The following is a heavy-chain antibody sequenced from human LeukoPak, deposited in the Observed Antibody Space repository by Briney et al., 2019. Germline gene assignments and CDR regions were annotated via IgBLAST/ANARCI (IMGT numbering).Heavy chain of an antibody. CDR2: INPSGGGT. J-gene: IGHJ4*02. CDR3: ARDQDTIGYGENLY. CDR1: GYTFTSYG. V-gene: IGHV1-46*01. D-gene: IGHD4-17*01. Sequence: WASVKVSCKASGYTFTSYGISWVRQAPGQGLEWMGIINPSGGGTTYAQKFQGRVTMTRDTSTSTVYMELSSLRSEDTAVYFCARDQDTIGYGENLYWGQGVLVTVSS.